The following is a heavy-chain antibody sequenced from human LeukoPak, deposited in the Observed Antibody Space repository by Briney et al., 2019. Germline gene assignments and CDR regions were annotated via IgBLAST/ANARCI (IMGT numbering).Heavy chain of an antibody. Sequence: NPSGTLSLTCAVSGGSISSSNWWSWVRQPPGKGLEWIGEICHSGSTNYNPSLKSRVTISVDTSKNQFSLKLRFVTAADTAVYYCARVRCSGGSCPYYYYYYYMDVWGKGTTVTVSS. CDR2: ICHSGST. CDR3: ARVRCSGGSCPYYYYYYYMDV. V-gene: IGHV4-4*02. CDR1: GGSISSSNW. J-gene: IGHJ6*03. D-gene: IGHD2-15*01.